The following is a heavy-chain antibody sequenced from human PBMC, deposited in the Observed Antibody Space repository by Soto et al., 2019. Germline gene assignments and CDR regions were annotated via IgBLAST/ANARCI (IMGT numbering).Heavy chain of an antibody. D-gene: IGHD6-6*01. CDR3: AKDFLGAIGARSGAFDI. J-gene: IGHJ3*02. V-gene: IGHV3-9*01. CDR2: ISWNSGSI. CDR1: GFTFDDYS. Sequence: GGSLRLSCVASGFTFDDYSMHWVRQAPGKGLEWVSGISWNSGSIGYADSVKGRFTISRDNAKNSLYLQMNSLRAEDTALYFCAKDFLGAIGARSGAFDIWGQGTMVTVSS.